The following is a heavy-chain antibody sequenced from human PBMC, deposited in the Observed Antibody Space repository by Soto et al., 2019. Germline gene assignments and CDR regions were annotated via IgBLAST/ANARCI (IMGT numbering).Heavy chain of an antibody. CDR3: ARGIGPNEPYDFSSTYYYYYMDV. J-gene: IGHJ6*03. V-gene: IGHV4-34*01. Sequence: SETLSLTCAVYGGSFSGYYWSWIRQPPGKGLEWIGEINHSGSTNYNPSLKSRVTISVDTSKNQFSLKLSSVTAADTAVYYCARGIGPNEPYDFSSTYYYYYMDVWGKGTTVTVSS. CDR2: INHSGST. D-gene: IGHD3-3*01. CDR1: GGSFSGYY.